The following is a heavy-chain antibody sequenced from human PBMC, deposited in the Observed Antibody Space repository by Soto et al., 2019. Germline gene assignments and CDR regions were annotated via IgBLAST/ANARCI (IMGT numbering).Heavy chain of an antibody. Sequence: PSETLSLTCTVSGGSISSGDYYWSWIRQPPGKGLEWIGYIYYSGSTYYNPSLKSRVTISVDTSKNQFSLKLSSVTAADTAVYYCARDSSITVQGMDVWGQGTTVTVSS. D-gene: IGHD2-2*01. V-gene: IGHV4-30-4*01. CDR3: ARDSSITVQGMDV. CDR1: GGSISSGDYY. CDR2: IYYSGST. J-gene: IGHJ6*02.